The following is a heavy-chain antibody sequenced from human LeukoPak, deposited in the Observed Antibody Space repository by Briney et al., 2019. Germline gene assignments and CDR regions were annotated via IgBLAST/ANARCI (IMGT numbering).Heavy chain of an antibody. CDR3: ARDSLVGATDY. CDR1: RSTLSHYG. J-gene: IGHJ4*02. Sequence: PGGSLRLSCAASRSTLSHYGMRWVRQAPGKGLEWVSTIYAGGSTHYADSVKGRFTISTDNSTNTLLLQINSLRAEETAVYYCARDSLVGATDYWGQGTLVTVSS. V-gene: IGHV3-66*01. D-gene: IGHD1-26*01. CDR2: IYAGGST.